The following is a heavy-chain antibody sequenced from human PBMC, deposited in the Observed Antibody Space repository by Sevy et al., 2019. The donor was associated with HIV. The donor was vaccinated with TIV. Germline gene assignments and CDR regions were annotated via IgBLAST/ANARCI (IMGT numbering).Heavy chain of an antibody. J-gene: IGHJ4*02. CDR2: ISYDGSDK. CDR3: ARVDYRSGWYGFADY. CDR1: RLIFDTYA. Sequence: GGSLRLSCEASRLIFDTYAMHWVRRAPGQGLEWVAVISYDGSDKYYADAVEGRFTMSRYNSKNTRYQQMNSLGTDNTAVYYCARVDYRSGWYGFADYWGQGTPVTVSS. D-gene: IGHD6-19*01. V-gene: IGHV3-30*04.